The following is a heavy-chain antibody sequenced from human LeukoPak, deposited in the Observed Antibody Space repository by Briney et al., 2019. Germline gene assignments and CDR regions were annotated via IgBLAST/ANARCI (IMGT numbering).Heavy chain of an antibody. CDR3: AGSGSYSGYYYYYMDV. V-gene: IGHV3-23*01. J-gene: IGHJ6*03. CDR1: GFTFSSYA. Sequence: PGGSLRLSCAASGFTFSSYAMSWVRQAPGKGLEWVSAISGSGGNTYYADSVKGRFTISRDNSKNTLYLQMNSLRAEDTAVYYCAGSGSYSGYYYYYMDVWGKGTTVTVSS. CDR2: ISGSGGNT. D-gene: IGHD1-26*01.